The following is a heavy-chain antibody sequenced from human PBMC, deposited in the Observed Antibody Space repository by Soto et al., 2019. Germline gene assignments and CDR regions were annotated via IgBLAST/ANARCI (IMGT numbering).Heavy chain of an antibody. CDR1: GYTFTGYY. Sequence: ASVKVSCKASGYTFTGYYMHWVRQAPGQGLEWMGWMNPNSGNTGYAQKFQGRVTITRDTSASTAYMELSSLRSEDTAVYYCARDLFCSSTSCPVGQYFQHWGQGTLVTVSS. CDR3: ARDLFCSSTSCPVGQYFQH. CDR2: MNPNSGNT. D-gene: IGHD2-2*01. V-gene: IGHV1-8*03. J-gene: IGHJ1*01.